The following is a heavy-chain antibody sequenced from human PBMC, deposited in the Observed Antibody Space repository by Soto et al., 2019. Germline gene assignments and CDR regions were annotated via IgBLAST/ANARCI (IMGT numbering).Heavy chain of an antibody. Sequence: QPGGSMRLSCAASGLTVCSYGMHWVRQAPGKGLEWVAVISYDGSEKYYVDSVKGRFTISRDNAKNSLYLQMNSLRAEDTAVYYCARDLFSSSSPYAFDIWGQGTMVTVSS. J-gene: IGHJ3*02. V-gene: IGHV3-30*03. CDR1: GLTVCSYG. D-gene: IGHD2-2*01. CDR2: ISYDGSEK. CDR3: ARDLFSSSSPYAFDI.